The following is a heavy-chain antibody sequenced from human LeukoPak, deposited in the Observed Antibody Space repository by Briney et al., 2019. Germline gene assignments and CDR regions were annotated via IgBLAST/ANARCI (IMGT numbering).Heavy chain of an antibody. D-gene: IGHD3-3*01. CDR1: GGSFSGYY. CDR3: ARVGRSYDFWSGYYTCAFDY. CDR2: TNHSGST. V-gene: IGHV4-34*01. Sequence: SETLSLTCAVYGGSFSGYYWSWLRQPPGKGLEWIGETNHSGSTNYNPSLRSRVTISVDTSKNQFSLKLSSVTAADTAVYYCARVGRSYDFWSGYYTCAFDYWGQGTLVTVSS. J-gene: IGHJ4*02.